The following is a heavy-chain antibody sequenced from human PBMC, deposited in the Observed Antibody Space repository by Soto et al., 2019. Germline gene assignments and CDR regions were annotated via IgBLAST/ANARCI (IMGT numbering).Heavy chain of an antibody. D-gene: IGHD6-19*01. V-gene: IGHV3-23*01. J-gene: IGHJ4*02. CDR2: ISGSGGST. CDR1: GFTFSSYA. CDR3: ASRSSGWYFDY. Sequence: EVQLLESGGGLVQPGGSMRLSCAASGFTFSSYAMSCVRQAPGTGLEWVSVISGSGGSTYYADSVKGRFTNSRDNSKTPLSLQMSSLSAGPTAVYYCASRSSGWYFDYGGQGPLFTVSS.